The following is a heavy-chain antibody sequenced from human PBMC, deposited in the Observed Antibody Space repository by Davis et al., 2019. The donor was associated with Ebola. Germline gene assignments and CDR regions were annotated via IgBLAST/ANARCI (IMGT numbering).Heavy chain of an antibody. J-gene: IGHJ4*02. V-gene: IGHV3-33*01. CDR1: GLTFSHYG. D-gene: IGHD1-26*01. CDR2: IWYAGSKK. CDR3: AREELGADRVFDY. Sequence: GESLKISCAASGLTFSHYGMHWVRQAPGKGLEWVAVIWYAGSKKYYADSVKGRFSISRDNSQHTLLLQVSSQRAEDTAVYYCAREELGADRVFDYWSQGTLVSVSS.